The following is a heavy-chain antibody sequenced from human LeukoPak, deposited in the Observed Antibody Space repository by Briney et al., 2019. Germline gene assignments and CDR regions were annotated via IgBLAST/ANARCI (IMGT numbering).Heavy chain of an antibody. Sequence: SETLSLTCTVSGGPISSYYWSWIRQPPGKGLEWIGYIYYSGSTNYNPSLKSRVTISVDTSKNQFSLKLSSVTAADTAVYYCARGWFGELVPFDYWGQGTLVTVSS. CDR2: IYYSGST. D-gene: IGHD3-10*01. CDR3: ARGWFGELVPFDY. V-gene: IGHV4-59*01. CDR1: GGPISSYY. J-gene: IGHJ4*02.